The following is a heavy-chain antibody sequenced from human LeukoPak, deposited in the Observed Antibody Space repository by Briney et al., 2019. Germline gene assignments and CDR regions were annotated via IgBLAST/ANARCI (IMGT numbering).Heavy chain of an antibody. CDR1: GGSISSYY. D-gene: IGHD6-13*01. Sequence: SETLSLTCTVSGGSISSYYWSWIRQPPGKGLEWIGYIYYSGSTNYNPSLKSRVTISVDTSKNQFSLKLSSVTAADTAVYCCARLSAAGDYVDYWGQGTLVTVSS. CDR2: IYYSGST. V-gene: IGHV4-59*01. CDR3: ARLSAAGDYVDY. J-gene: IGHJ4*02.